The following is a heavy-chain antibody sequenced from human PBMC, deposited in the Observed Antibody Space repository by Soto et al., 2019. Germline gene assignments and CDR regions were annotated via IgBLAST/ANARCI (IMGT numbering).Heavy chain of an antibody. J-gene: IGHJ4*02. CDR2: IYDSGST. V-gene: IGHV4-31*03. CDR1: GGSISRRGYF. CDR3: ARSSRSYFDY. Sequence: SETLSLTCTFSGGSISRRGYFWSWIRHHPGKGLEWIGYIYDSGSTYYNPSLKSRVSLSVDTSKNQFSLNLTSVTAAETAMYYCARSSRSYFDYWGQGTLVTVSS.